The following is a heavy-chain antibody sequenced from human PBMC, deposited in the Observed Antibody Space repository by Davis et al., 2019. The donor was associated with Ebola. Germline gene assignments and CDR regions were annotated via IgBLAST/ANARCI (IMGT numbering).Heavy chain of an antibody. D-gene: IGHD6-13*01. Sequence: GGSLRLSCEASGFTFSTCAMSWVRQAPGKGLEWVSAISGSGGSTFYADSVKGRFTISRDNAKNSLYLQMNSLRAEDTAVYYCARGPSTGNSFSYWGQGTLATVSS. CDR2: ISGSGGST. V-gene: IGHV3-23*01. CDR3: ARGPSTGNSFSY. J-gene: IGHJ4*02. CDR1: GFTFSTCA.